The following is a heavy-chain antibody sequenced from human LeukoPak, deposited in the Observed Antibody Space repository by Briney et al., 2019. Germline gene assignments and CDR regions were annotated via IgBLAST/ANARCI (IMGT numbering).Heavy chain of an antibody. Sequence: GASVKVSCKASGYTFTGYYMHWVRQAPGQGLEWMGWINPNSGGTNYAQKFQGRVTMTRDTSISTAYMELSRLRSDDTAVYYCARDQGTYCSSTSCPTRSDPWGQGTLVTVSS. V-gene: IGHV1-2*02. CDR2: INPNSGGT. CDR1: GYTFTGYY. CDR3: ARDQGTYCSSTSCPTRSDP. J-gene: IGHJ5*02. D-gene: IGHD2-2*01.